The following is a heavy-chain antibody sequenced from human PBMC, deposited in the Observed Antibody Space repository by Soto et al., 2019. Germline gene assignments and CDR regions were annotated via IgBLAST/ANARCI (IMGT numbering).Heavy chain of an antibody. CDR1: GFTFSSYW. CDR3: ARDFTRYYGSGSYYH. V-gene: IGHV3-7*05. J-gene: IGHJ5*02. D-gene: IGHD3-10*01. CDR2: IKQDGSEK. Sequence: GGSLRLSCAASGFTFSSYWMSWVRQAPGKGLEWVANIKQDGSEKYYVDSVKGRFTISRDNAKNSLYLQMNSLRAEDTAVYYCARDFTRYYGSGSYYHWGQGTLVTVSS.